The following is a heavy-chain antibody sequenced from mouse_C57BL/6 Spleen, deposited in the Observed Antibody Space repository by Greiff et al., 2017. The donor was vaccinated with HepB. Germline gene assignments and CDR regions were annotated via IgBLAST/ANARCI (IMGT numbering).Heavy chain of an antibody. D-gene: IGHD1-1*01. CDR1: GYTFTSYG. CDR3: AHYYGSPLWYFDV. Sequence: VKVVESGAELARPGASVKLSCKASGYTFTSYGISWVKQRTGQGLEWIGEIYPRSGNTYYNEKFKGKATLTADKSSSTAYMELRSLTSEDSAVYFCAHYYGSPLWYFDVWGTGTTVTVSS. J-gene: IGHJ1*03. V-gene: IGHV1-81*01. CDR2: IYPRSGNT.